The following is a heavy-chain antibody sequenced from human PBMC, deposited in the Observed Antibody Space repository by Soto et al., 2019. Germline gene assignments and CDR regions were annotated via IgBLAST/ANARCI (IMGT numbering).Heavy chain of an antibody. V-gene: IGHV3-21*01. CDR1: GYSISSGYY. Sequence: PSETLSLTCAVSGYSISSGYYWGWLRQPPGKGLEWVSSISSSSSYIHYADSVKGRFTISRDNAKNSLYLQMNSLRAEDTAVYYCARDLSSSSRYYYGMDVWGQGTTVTVSS. CDR3: ARDLSSSSRYYYGMDV. CDR2: ISSSSSYI. J-gene: IGHJ6*02. D-gene: IGHD6-6*01.